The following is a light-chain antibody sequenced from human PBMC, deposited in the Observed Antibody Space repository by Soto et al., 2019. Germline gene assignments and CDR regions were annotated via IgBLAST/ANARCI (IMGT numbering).Light chain of an antibody. CDR2: ATS. CDR3: QQTYNVPWT. CDR1: QSISSN. J-gene: IGKJ1*01. V-gene: IGKV1-39*01. Sequence: DLQMTQSPSSLSASVGDRVTITCRASQSISSNLNWYQQKSGEGPKLLIYATSRLRTGVPSRFSGRGSGTEFPHTIASLKPEDCATYYCQQTYNVPWTFGQWT.